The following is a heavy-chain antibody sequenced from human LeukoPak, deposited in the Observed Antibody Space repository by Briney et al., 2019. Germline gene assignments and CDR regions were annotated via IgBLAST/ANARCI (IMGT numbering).Heavy chain of an antibody. D-gene: IGHD5-18*01. J-gene: IGHJ3*02. CDR1: GYTFTGYY. V-gene: IGHV1-2*04. CDR3: ARASRRRYSYGYPAYAFDI. CDR2: INPNSGGT. Sequence: GASVKVSCKASGYTFTGYYIHWVRQAPGQGPEWMGWINPNSGGTNYAQKFQGWVTMTRDTSISTAYMELSRLRSDDTAVYYCARASRRRYSYGYPAYAFDIWGQGTMVTVSS.